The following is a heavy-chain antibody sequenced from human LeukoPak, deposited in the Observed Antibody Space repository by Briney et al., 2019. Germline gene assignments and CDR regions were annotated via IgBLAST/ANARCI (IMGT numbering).Heavy chain of an antibody. CDR1: GFNFVNYD. J-gene: IGHJ4*02. CDR2: IQYDGSKT. CDR3: ANKVFP. Sequence: SGEPLRLSCAASGFNFVNYDMHWVRQAPGKGLEWVGFIQYDGSKTQYVDSVKGRFTVSRDNRKNTVSLQMNSLRPEGTAIYYCANKVFPWGQGTLVIVSS. V-gene: IGHV3-30*02. D-gene: IGHD5/OR15-5a*01.